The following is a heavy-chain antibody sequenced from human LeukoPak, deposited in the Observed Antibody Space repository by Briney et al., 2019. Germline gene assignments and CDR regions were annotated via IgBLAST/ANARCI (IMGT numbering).Heavy chain of an antibody. V-gene: IGHV3-23*01. CDR2: ISGSGGST. Sequence: GGSLRLSCAASGFTFSSYSMSWVRQAPGKGLEWVSAISGSGGSTYYADSVKGRFTISRDNSKNTLWLQMNSLRAEDTAVYYCAKDGFLLWRGAFDIWGQGTMVTVSS. CDR1: GFTFSSYS. D-gene: IGHD2-21*01. J-gene: IGHJ3*02. CDR3: AKDGFLLWRGAFDI.